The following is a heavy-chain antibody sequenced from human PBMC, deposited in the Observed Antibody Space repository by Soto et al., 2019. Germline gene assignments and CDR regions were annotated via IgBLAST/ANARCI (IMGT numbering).Heavy chain of an antibody. D-gene: IGHD6-19*01. V-gene: IGHV4-59*01. CDR1: GGSFSNYY. J-gene: IGHJ4*02. CDR2: IYYSGST. Sequence: QVQLQESGPGLVKPSETLSLTCTVSGGSFSNYYWSWIRQPPGKGLEWIGYIYYSGSTNYNPSLKGRVTLSADTSKNQFSLNMRSVTAADTAMYYCARVGYSSGWYEIDYWGQGTLVTVSS. CDR3: ARVGYSSGWYEIDY.